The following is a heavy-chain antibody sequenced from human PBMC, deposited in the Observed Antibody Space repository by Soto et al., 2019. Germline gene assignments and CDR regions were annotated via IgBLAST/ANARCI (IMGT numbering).Heavy chain of an antibody. Sequence: QVQLVESGGGVVQPGRSLRLSCAASGFTFSSYAMHWVRQAPGKGLEWVAVISYDGSNKYYADSVKGRFTISRDNSKNTLYLQMNRLRAEDTAVYYCATSMVRGDYGMDVWGQGTTVTVSS. CDR1: GFTFSSYA. D-gene: IGHD3-10*01. CDR3: ATSMVRGDYGMDV. V-gene: IGHV3-30-3*01. J-gene: IGHJ6*02. CDR2: ISYDGSNK.